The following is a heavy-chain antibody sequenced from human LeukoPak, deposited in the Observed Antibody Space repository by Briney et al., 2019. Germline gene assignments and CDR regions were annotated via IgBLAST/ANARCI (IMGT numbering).Heavy chain of an antibody. V-gene: IGHV3-7*03. Sequence: PGGSLRLSCAASGFTFSNYWMSWVRQAPGKGLEWVANIKQDRSEKYYVDSVKGRFTISRDNAKNSLYLQMNSLRTEDTALYYCAKDITRGGRSNADAFDIWGQGTMVTVSS. CDR1: GFTFSNYW. CDR3: AKDITRGGRSNADAFDI. D-gene: IGHD4-11*01. CDR2: IKQDRSEK. J-gene: IGHJ3*02.